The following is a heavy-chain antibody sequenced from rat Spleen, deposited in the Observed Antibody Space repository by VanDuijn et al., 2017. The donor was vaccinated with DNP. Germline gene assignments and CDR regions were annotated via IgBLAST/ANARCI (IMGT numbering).Heavy chain of an antibody. D-gene: IGHD1-6*01. Sequence: EVQLVESGGGLLQPGRSLKLSCTASGFTFSAYNMAWVRQAPKKALEWVATITFDGSRTYYRDSVKGRFTISRDNAKSTLYLQVDSLRSEDTATYYCATLMYATDYYYFHYWGQGVMVTVSS. CDR3: ATLMYATDYYYFHY. CDR2: ITFDGSRT. CDR1: GFTFSAYN. V-gene: IGHV5S10*01. J-gene: IGHJ2*01.